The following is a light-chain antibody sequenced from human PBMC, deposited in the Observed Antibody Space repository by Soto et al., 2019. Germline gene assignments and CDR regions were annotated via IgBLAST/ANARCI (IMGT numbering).Light chain of an antibody. V-gene: IGLV1-44*01. CDR1: SSNIGSNT. J-gene: IGLJ3*02. Sequence: QSVLTQPPSASGTPGQRVTISCSGRSSNIGSNTVNWYQHLPGTAPKLLIYNNNQRPSGVPDRFSGSKSGTSASLAISGLQSEDEADYFCVAWDDSLSGPVFGGGTKLTVL. CDR2: NNN. CDR3: VAWDDSLSGPV.